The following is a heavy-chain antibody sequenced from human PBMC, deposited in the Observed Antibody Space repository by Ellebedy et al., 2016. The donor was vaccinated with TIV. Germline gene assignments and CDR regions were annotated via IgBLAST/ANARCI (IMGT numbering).Heavy chain of an antibody. CDR2: VSYDGSNK. J-gene: IGHJ4*02. CDR1: GFNFNSYA. Sequence: GESLKISXAASGFNFNSYAMHWVRQAPGKGLEWVAVVSYDGSNKYYADSVKGRFTISRDNSKNTLYLQMNSLRAEDTAVYYCARVGIVGATPFDYWGQGTLVTVSS. D-gene: IGHD1-26*01. CDR3: ARVGIVGATPFDY. V-gene: IGHV3-30-3*01.